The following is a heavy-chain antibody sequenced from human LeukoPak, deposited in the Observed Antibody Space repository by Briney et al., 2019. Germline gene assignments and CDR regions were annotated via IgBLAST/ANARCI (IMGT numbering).Heavy chain of an antibody. D-gene: IGHD6-13*01. CDR1: GSTFTRHT. J-gene: IGHJ4*02. CDR3: ARKYDSRDRFDS. Sequence: PGGSLRVSCAGSGSTFTRHTMIWVRQAPGKGLEWISYISGGSDTIYYADSVQGRFTVPRANAKTSLYLQMNSLRFEDKAVYFCARKYDSRDRFDSWGQGALVTVSS. CDR2: ISGGSDTI. V-gene: IGHV3-48*01.